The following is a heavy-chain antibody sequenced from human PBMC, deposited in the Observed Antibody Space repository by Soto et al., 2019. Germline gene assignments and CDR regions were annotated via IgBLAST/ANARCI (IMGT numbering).Heavy chain of an antibody. V-gene: IGHV4-59*01. CDR3: ARGRVLDY. J-gene: IGHJ4*02. Sequence: SSETLSLTGTVSGGSISSYYWSWIRQPPGKGLEWIGYIYYSGSTNYNPSLKSRVTISVDTSKNQFSLKLSSVTAADTAVYYCARGRVLDYWGQGTLVTVSS. CDR2: IYYSGST. CDR1: GGSISSYY.